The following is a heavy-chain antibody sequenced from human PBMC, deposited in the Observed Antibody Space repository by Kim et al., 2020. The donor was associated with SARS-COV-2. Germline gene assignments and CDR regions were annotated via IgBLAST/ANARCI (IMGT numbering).Heavy chain of an antibody. CDR1: GYSISSGYY. Sequence: SETLSLTCTVSGYSISSGYYWGWIRQPPGKGLEWIGSIYHSGSTYYNPSLKSRVTISVDTSKNQFSLKLSSVTAADTAVYYCARALWFGELYNWFDPWGQGTLVTVSS. CDR3: ARALWFGELYNWFDP. CDR2: IYHSGST. D-gene: IGHD3-10*01. J-gene: IGHJ5*02. V-gene: IGHV4-38-2*02.